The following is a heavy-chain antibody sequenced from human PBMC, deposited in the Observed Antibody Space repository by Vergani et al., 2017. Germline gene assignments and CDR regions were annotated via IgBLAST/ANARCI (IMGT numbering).Heavy chain of an antibody. Sequence: QVQMVQSGAEVKKPGASVKVSCKVSGYTLTELFMHWVRQAPGKGLEWRGGFDPEDGETIYAQKFQGRVTMTEDTSTDTAYMELSSLRSEDTAVYYCARGLIAGGNRGYSDWGQGTLVTVSS. CDR3: ARGLIAGGNRGYSD. D-gene: IGHD5-12*01. CDR1: GYTLTELF. J-gene: IGHJ4*02. CDR2: FDPEDGET. V-gene: IGHV1-24*01.